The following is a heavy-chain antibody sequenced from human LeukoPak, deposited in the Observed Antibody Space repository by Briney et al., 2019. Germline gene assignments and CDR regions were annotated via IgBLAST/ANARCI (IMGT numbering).Heavy chain of an antibody. Sequence: AXGXXXEWMGWINAGNGNTKYSQKFQGRVTITRDTSASTAYMELSSLRSEDTAVYYCARWRHSYMDYWGQGTLVTVSS. D-gene: IGHD3-16*01. V-gene: IGHV1-3*01. CDR3: ARWRHSYMDY. J-gene: IGHJ4*02. CDR2: INAGNGNT.